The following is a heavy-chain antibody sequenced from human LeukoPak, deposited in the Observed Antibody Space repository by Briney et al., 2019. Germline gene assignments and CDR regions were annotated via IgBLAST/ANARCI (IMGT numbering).Heavy chain of an antibody. V-gene: IGHV1-18*01. CDR1: GGTFSSYA. CDR3: ATSKGSRVGATMDY. D-gene: IGHD1-26*01. CDR2: ISAYNGNT. J-gene: IGHJ4*02. Sequence: ASVKVPCKASGGTFSSYAISWVRQAPGQGLEWMGWISAYNGNTNYAQKLQGRVTMTTDTSTSTAYMELRSLRSDDTAVYYCATSKGSRVGATMDYWGQGTLVTVSS.